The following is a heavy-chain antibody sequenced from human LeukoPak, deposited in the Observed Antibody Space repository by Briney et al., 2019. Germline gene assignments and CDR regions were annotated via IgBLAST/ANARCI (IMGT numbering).Heavy chain of an antibody. J-gene: IGHJ6*02. CDR3: ARDMGDTAMVTDYYYYGMDV. CDR2: IIPIFGTA. Sequence: GASVKVSCKASGGTFSSYAISWVRQAPGQGLEWMGGIIPIFGTANYAQKFQGRVTITADKSTSTAYMELSSLRSEDTAVYYCARDMGDTAMVTDYYYYGMDVWGQGTTVTVSS. CDR1: GGTFSSYA. D-gene: IGHD5-18*01. V-gene: IGHV1-69*06.